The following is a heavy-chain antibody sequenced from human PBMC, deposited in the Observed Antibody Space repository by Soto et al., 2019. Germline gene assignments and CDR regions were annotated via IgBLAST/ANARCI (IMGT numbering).Heavy chain of an antibody. J-gene: IGHJ5*02. CDR3: VREKWHKVMAARWFDP. D-gene: IGHD2-21*01. CDR1: GFIFSSYA. Sequence: QVQLVESGGGVVQPGRSLRLSCAASGFIFSSYAVHWVRQAPGKGLEWVAIVSSDGSKKDYGDSVKGRFTISRDNSKNTVYLQMNSLRTEDTAAYYCVREKWHKVMAARWFDPWGQGTLVTVSS. V-gene: IGHV3-30-3*01. CDR2: VSSDGSKK.